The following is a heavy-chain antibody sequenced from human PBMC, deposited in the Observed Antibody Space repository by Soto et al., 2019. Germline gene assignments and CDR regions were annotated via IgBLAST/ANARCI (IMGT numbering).Heavy chain of an antibody. CDR2: IIPIFGTA. Sequence: QVQLVQSGAEVKKPGSSVKVSCKASGGTFSSYAISWVRQSPGQGLEWMGGIIPIFGTANYAQKFQGRVTITADESTSTAYMGLSSLRSEDTAVYYCARGLLGYCSGGSCYPYYFDYWGQGTLVTVSS. CDR1: GGTFSSYA. V-gene: IGHV1-69*01. D-gene: IGHD2-15*01. J-gene: IGHJ4*02. CDR3: ARGLLGYCSGGSCYPYYFDY.